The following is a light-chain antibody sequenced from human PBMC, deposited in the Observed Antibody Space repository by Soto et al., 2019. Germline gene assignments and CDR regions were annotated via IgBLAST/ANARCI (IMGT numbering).Light chain of an antibody. V-gene: IGKV3-15*01. Sequence: EIVMTQSPATLSVSPGERATLSCRTSQSIGRNLGWYQQKPGQAPRLLIYAASTRATGIPARFSGSGSGTEFTLTISSLQSEDSAVYYCQQYNNWSLITFGQGTRLEIK. J-gene: IGKJ5*01. CDR3: QQYNNWSLIT. CDR1: QSIGRN. CDR2: AAS.